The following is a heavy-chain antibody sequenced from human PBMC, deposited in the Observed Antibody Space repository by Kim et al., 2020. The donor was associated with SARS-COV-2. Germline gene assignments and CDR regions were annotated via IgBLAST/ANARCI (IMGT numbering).Heavy chain of an antibody. Sequence: GGSLRLSCAASGFTFSSYSMNWGRQAPGKGLEWVSSISSSSSYIYYADSVKGRFTISRDNAKNSLYLQMNSLRAEDTAVYYCSRDRGAVFYDILTGYDGDDAVDIWGQGTMVTVSS. CDR1: GFTFSSYS. J-gene: IGHJ3*02. D-gene: IGHD3-9*01. CDR2: ISSSSSYI. V-gene: IGHV3-21*01. CDR3: SRDRGAVFYDILTGYDGDDAVDI.